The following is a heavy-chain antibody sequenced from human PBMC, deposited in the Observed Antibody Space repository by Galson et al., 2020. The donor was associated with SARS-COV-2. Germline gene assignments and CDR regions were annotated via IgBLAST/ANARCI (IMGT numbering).Heavy chain of an antibody. CDR2: ISGSGGST. V-gene: IGHV3-23*01. CDR3: AKDPPSGFGDYTVGDY. CDR1: GFTFSSYA. D-gene: IGHD4-17*01. Sequence: GGSLRLSCAASGFTFSSYAMSWVRQAPGKGLEWVSAISGSGGSTYYADSVKGRFTISRDNSKNTLYLQMNSLRAEDTAVYYCAKDPPSGFGDYTVGDYWGQGTLVTVSS. J-gene: IGHJ4*02.